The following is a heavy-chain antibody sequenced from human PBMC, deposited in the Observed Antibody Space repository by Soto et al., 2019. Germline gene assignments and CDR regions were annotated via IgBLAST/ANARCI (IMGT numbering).Heavy chain of an antibody. Sequence: EVQLVESGGVVVQPGGSLRLSCAASGFTFDDYTMHWVRQAPGKGLEWVSLISWDGGSTYYADSVKGRFTISRDNSKNSLYLQMNSLRTEDTALYYCAKDIANVYYRLVHGMDVWGQGTTVTVSS. CDR3: AKDIANVYYRLVHGMDV. V-gene: IGHV3-43*01. D-gene: IGHD3-22*01. CDR1: GFTFDDYT. J-gene: IGHJ6*02. CDR2: ISWDGGST.